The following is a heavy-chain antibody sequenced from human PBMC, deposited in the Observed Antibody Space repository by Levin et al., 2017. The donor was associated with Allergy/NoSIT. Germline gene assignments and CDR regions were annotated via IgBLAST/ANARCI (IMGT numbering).Heavy chain of an antibody. CDR2: ISGSGGNT. J-gene: IGHJ3*02. Sequence: PGGSLRLSCAASGFTFSSYAMNWVRQAPGKGLEWVSVISGSGGNTYYADSVKGRFTISRDNSKNTLYLQMNSLRAEDTAVYYCAKQRDGKNIVVVVAATGKAFDIWGQGTMVTVSS. CDR3: AKQRDGKNIVVVVAATGKAFDI. D-gene: IGHD2-15*01. V-gene: IGHV3-23*01. CDR1: GFTFSSYA.